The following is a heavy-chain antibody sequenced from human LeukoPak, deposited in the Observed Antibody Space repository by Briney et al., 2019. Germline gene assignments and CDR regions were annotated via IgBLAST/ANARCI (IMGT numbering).Heavy chain of an antibody. CDR3: ARVIDDFWSGSYWFDP. CDR2: IWYDGSNK. D-gene: IGHD3-3*01. CDR1: GFTFSSYG. Sequence: AGGSLRLSCAASGFTFSSYGMHWVRQAPGKGLEWVAVIWYDGSNKYYADSVKGRFTISRDNSKNTLYLQMNSLRAEDTAVYYCARVIDDFWSGSYWFDPWGQGTLVTVSS. J-gene: IGHJ5*02. V-gene: IGHV3-33*01.